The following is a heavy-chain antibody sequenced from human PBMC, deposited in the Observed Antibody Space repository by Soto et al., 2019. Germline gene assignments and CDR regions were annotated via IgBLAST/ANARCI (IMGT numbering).Heavy chain of an antibody. CDR1: GFTFSIFA. V-gene: IGHV3-23*01. CDR3: ARPENYKSWGNGPDY. J-gene: IGHJ4*02. Sequence: GGSLRLSCAASGFTFSIFALSWVRQAPGKGLEWVSIISSSGGKTYYADSVKGRFTISRGNSKNTLYLQMNSLRAEDTAVYYCARPENYKSWGNGPDYWGQGTLVTVSS. D-gene: IGHD3-16*01. CDR2: ISSSGGKT.